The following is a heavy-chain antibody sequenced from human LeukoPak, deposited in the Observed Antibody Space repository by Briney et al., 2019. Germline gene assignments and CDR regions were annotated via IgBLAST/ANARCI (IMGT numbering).Heavy chain of an antibody. V-gene: IGHV4-30-4*01. D-gene: IGHD3-16*02. Sequence: NPSETLSLTCTVSGASISSGDHYWSWIRQPPGKGLEWIGYIYYSGSTYYNPSFKSRVTISVDTSKNQYSLKLSSLTAADTAVYYCVRGPNYVWGSYQYFDYWGQGTLVTVSS. J-gene: IGHJ4*02. CDR2: IYYSGST. CDR1: GASISSGDHY. CDR3: VRGPNYVWGSYQYFDY.